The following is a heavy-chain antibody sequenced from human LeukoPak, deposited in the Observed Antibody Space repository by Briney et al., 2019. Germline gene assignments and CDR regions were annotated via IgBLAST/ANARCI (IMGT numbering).Heavy chain of an antibody. CDR2: IYYSEGT. CDR3: ARDKGWFDP. Sequence: PSETLSLTCTVSGGSISSSSYYWGWIRQPPGKGLEWIGSIYYSEGTYYNPSLKSRVTISVDTSKNQFSLKLSSVTAADTAVYYCARDKGWFDPWGQGTLVTVSS. V-gene: IGHV4-39*07. CDR1: GGSISSSSYY. J-gene: IGHJ5*02.